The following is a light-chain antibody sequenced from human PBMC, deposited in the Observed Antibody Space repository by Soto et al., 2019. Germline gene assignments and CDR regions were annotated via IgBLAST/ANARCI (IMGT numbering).Light chain of an antibody. J-gene: IGLJ1*01. V-gene: IGLV2-23*01. Sequence: QSALTQPASVSGSPGQSITISCTGTSSDVGSYNLVSWYQQHPGKAPKLMIYEGNKRPSGVSNRFSGSKSANTASLTISGLQTGDEADYSCCSYAGANTFVFGTGTKLTVL. CDR3: CSYAGANTFV. CDR1: SSDVGSYNL. CDR2: EGN.